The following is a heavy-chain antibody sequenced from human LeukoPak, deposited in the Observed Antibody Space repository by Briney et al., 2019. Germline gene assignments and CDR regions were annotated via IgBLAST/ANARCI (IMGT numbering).Heavy chain of an antibody. CDR3: ARVGNGYSSSWYGFDY. D-gene: IGHD6-13*01. V-gene: IGHV1-8*03. CDR1: GYTFTSYD. CDR2: MNPNSGNT. J-gene: IGHJ4*02. Sequence: ASVKVSCKASGYTFTSYDINWVRQAPGQGLEWMGWMNPNSGNTGYAQKFQGRVTITRNTSISTAYMELSSLRSEDTAVYYCARVGNGYSSSWYGFDYWGQGTLVTVSS.